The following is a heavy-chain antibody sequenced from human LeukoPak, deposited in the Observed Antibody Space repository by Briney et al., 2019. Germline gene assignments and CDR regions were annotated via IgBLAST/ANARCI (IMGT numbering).Heavy chain of an antibody. V-gene: IGHV4-59*02. J-gene: IGHJ2*01. CDR1: GGSVRSYY. D-gene: IGHD6-19*01. CDR2: MDYCENT. CDR3: ARSSGWYWYFDL. Sequence: PSETLSLTCTVSGGSVRSYYWNWIRQPPGQGLEWIGYMDYCENTNSYHSLKSRITISVYTSKNQFSLYLKLVTAADTAVYYCARSSGWYWYFDLWGRGTLVTVSS.